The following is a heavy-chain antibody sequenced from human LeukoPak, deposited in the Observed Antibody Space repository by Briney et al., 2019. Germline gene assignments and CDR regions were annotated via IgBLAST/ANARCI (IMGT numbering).Heavy chain of an antibody. J-gene: IGHJ3*02. CDR3: ARGKGYDSPSGAFDI. V-gene: IGHV4-30-2*01. CDR2: IYHSGST. CDR1: GGSISSGGYY. D-gene: IGHD3-9*01. Sequence: SETLSLTCTVSGGSISSGGYYWSWIRQPPGKGLEWIGYIYHSGSTYYNPSLKSRVTISVDRSKNQFSLNVSSVTAADTAMYYAARGKGYDSPSGAFDIWGHGAMVTVSS.